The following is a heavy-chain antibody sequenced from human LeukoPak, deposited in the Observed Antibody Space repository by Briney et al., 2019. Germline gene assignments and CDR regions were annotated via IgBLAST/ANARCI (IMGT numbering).Heavy chain of an antibody. CDR2: IYYSGST. CDR3: ARHSVMVVTANFDY. Sequence: SETLSLTCTVSGGSISSSSYFWGWIRQPPGKGLEWIRSIYYSGSTYYNPSLKSRVTISVDTSKNQFFLKLSSVTAEDTAVYYCARHSVMVVTANFDYWGQGTLVTVSS. D-gene: IGHD2-21*02. CDR1: GGSISSSSYF. J-gene: IGHJ4*02. V-gene: IGHV4-39*01.